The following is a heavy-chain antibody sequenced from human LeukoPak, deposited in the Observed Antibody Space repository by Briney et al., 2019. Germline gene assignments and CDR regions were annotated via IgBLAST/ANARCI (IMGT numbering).Heavy chain of an antibody. D-gene: IGHD2-15*01. CDR3: ARVFGYCSGGSCYPDY. V-gene: IGHV4-59*01. CDR1: GGSISSYY. CDR2: IYYSGST. J-gene: IGHJ4*02. Sequence: KSSETLSLTCTVSGGSISSYYWSWIRQPPGKGLGWIGYIYYSGSTNYNPSLKSRVTISVNTSKNQFSLKLSSVPAADTAVYYCARVFGYCSGGSCYPDYWGQGTLVTVSS.